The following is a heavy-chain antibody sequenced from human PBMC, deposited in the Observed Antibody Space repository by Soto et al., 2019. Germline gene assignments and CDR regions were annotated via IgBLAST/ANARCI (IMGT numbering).Heavy chain of an antibody. CDR2: ISAYNGNT. CDR3: ARSDSSGYYYYYYYGMDV. CDR1: GYTFTIYG. D-gene: IGHD3-22*01. Sequence: ASVNVYCKTSGYTFTIYGISWVRQAPGQGLEWMGWISAYNGNTNYAQKLQGRVTMTTDTSTSTAYMELRSLRSDDTAVYYCARSDSSGYYYYYYYGMDVWGQGTTVTVSS. J-gene: IGHJ6*02. V-gene: IGHV1-18*01.